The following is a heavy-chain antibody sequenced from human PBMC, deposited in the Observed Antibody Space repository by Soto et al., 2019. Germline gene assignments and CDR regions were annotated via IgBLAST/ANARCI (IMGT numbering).Heavy chain of an antibody. V-gene: IGHV3-7*01. D-gene: IGHD3-22*01. CDR3: ARDYGYYYESSGYFPLGY. CDR1: GFTFSSYW. J-gene: IGHJ4*01. CDR2: IKQDGSEK. Sequence: QPGGSLRLSCAASGFTFSSYWMSWVRQAPGKGLEWVANIKQDGSEKYYVDSVKGRFTISRDNARNSLYLQINSLRDEDTAVYYCARDYGYYYESSGYFPLGYWGQGTLVTVSS.